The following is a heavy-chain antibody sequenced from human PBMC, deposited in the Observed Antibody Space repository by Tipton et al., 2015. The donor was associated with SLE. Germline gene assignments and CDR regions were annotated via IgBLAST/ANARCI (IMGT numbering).Heavy chain of an antibody. CDR2: ITPSGST. CDR3: ARLRASGYCSGGSCYSSHYYFDY. V-gene: IGHV4-34*01. Sequence: TLSLTSAVYDGSFSGHYWTWIRQPPERGLEWIGEITPSGSTNYNPSLKSRVTISVDTSKNQFSLKLSSVTAADTAVYYCARLRASGYCSGGSCYSSHYYFDYWGQGTLVTVSS. D-gene: IGHD2-15*01. CDR1: DGSFSGHY. J-gene: IGHJ4*02.